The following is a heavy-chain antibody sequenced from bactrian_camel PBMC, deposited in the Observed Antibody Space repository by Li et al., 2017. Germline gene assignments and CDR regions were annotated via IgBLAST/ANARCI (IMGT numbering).Heavy chain of an antibody. Sequence: VQLVESGGGSVQAGETLTLSCTASGYTLDDSDVAWYHQAPGNECERVSTIYSDGIITYYADSVKDRFSISRDNAKTTVYLQMNNLKPEDTGMYYCASSSDVFCYGLSAPVFTAFNQWGLGTQVTVS. D-gene: IGHD5*01. CDR3: ASSSDVFCYGLSAPVFTAFNQ. J-gene: IGHJ4*01. CDR2: IYSDGIIT. CDR1: GYTLDDSD. V-gene: IGHV3S63*01.